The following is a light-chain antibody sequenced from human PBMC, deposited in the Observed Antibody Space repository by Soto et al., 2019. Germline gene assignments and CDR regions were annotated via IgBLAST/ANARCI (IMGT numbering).Light chain of an antibody. J-gene: IGKJ1*01. V-gene: IGKV3-11*01. CDR2: YTS. CDR1: QYVGTR. CDR3: HQRQSWPRT. Sequence: DIVLTQLPGTLSLSPGGRATLSCRPGQYVGTRLAWYQHKPGQAPRLLIYYTSNRATGIPARFSGSGSGTDFTLTINSLAPEDFAIYYCHQRQSWPRTFGQGTKVDIK.